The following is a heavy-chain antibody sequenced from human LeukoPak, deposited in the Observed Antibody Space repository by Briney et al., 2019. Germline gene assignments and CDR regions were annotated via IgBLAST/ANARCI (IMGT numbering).Heavy chain of an antibody. D-gene: IGHD2/OR15-2a*01. CDR2: IYYSGST. CDR1: GGFITSRSYY. J-gene: IGHJ5*02. V-gene: IGHV4-39*07. CDR3: ARDAKRFYAANWFDP. Sequence: SETLSLTCTISGGFITSRSYYWGWIRQPPGKGLEWIGSIYYSGSTYYNPSLKRRATISADTSKNQFSLNLTSVTAADTAVYYCARDAKRFYAANWFDPWGQGTPVTVSS.